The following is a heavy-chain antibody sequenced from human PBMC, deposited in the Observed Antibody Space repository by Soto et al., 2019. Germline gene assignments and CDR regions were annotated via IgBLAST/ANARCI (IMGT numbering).Heavy chain of an antibody. CDR3: ARGSPGIAVAGLFDY. J-gene: IGHJ4*02. CDR2: IWYDGSNK. V-gene: IGHV3-33*01. D-gene: IGHD6-19*01. Sequence: PGGSLRLSCAASGFTFSSYGMHWVRQAPGKGLEWVAVIWYDGSNKYYADSVKGRFTISRDNSKNTLYLQMNSLRAEDTAVYYCARGSPGIAVAGLFDYWGQGTLVTVSS. CDR1: GFTFSSYG.